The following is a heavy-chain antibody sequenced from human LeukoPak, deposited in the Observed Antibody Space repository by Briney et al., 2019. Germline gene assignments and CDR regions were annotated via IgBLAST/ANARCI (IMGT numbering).Heavy chain of an antibody. D-gene: IGHD3-9*01. CDR2: IYYSGST. CDR3: ARLRYFDWLLSTRTHKYYFDY. Sequence: PSETLSLTCTVSGGSISSYYWSWIRQPPGKGLEWIGYIYYSGSTNYNPSLKSRVTISVDTSKNQFSLKLSSVTAADTAVYYCARLRYFDWLLSTRTHKYYFDYWGQGTLVTVSS. CDR1: GGSISSYY. V-gene: IGHV4-59*12. J-gene: IGHJ4*02.